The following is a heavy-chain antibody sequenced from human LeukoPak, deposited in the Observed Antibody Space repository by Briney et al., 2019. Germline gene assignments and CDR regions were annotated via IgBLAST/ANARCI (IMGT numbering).Heavy chain of an antibody. Sequence: PGGSLRLSCAASGFTFNNYAMYWVRQAPGKGLEWVSGIFGSGGSAHYADSVNGRFTISRDNAKNSLYLQMNSLRAEDSAVYYCARSIGLTGGGVDVWGRGTTVTVSS. CDR3: ARSIGLTGGGVDV. CDR2: IFGSGGSA. J-gene: IGHJ6*02. D-gene: IGHD3-9*01. CDR1: GFTFNNYA. V-gene: IGHV3-23*01.